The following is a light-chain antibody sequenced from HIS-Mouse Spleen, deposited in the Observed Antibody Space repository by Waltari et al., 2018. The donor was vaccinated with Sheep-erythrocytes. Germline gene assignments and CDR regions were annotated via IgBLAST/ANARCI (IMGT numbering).Light chain of an antibody. J-gene: IGLJ3*02. CDR2: EVS. CDR1: SSDVGGYND. Sequence: QSALTQPPSASGSPGQSVTISCTGTSSDVGGYNDVPGYQQHPGKAPKLMIYEVSKRPSGVPDRFSGSKSGNTASLTVSGLQAEDDADYYCSSYAGSNNWVFGGGTKLTVL. V-gene: IGLV2-8*01. CDR3: SSYAGSNNWV.